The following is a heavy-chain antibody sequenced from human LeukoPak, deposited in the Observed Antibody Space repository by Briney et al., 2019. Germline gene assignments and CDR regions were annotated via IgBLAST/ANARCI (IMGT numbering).Heavy chain of an antibody. V-gene: IGHV1-18*04. CDR3: ARIRDGYNDAYDI. D-gene: IGHD5-24*01. Sequence: PGESLRLSCAASGFAFNYAWVSWVRQAPGKGLEWMGWISAYNGNTNYAQKLQGRVTMTADTSTSTAYMELRSLRSEDTAVYYCARIRDGYNDAYDIWGQGTMVTVSS. CDR1: GFAFNYAW. CDR2: ISAYNGNT. J-gene: IGHJ3*02.